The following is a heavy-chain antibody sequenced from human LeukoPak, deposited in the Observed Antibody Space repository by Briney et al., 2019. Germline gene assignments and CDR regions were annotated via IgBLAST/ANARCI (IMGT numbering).Heavy chain of an antibody. CDR3: ARSSGAVTPPAWNYGMDV. V-gene: IGHV4-34*01. CDR2: INHSGST. J-gene: IGHJ6*02. D-gene: IGHD4-11*01. CDR1: GGSFSGYY. Sequence: PSETLSLTCAVYGGSFSGYYWSWIRQPPGKGLEWIGEINHSGSTNYNPSLKSRVTISVDPSKNQFSLKLSSVTAADTAVYYCARSSGAVTPPAWNYGMDVWGQGTTVTVSS.